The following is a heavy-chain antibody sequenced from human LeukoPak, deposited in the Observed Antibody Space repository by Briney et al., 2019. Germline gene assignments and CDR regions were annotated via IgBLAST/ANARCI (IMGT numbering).Heavy chain of an antibody. J-gene: IGHJ4*02. D-gene: IGHD3-10*01. V-gene: IGHV3-66*01. Sequence: GGSLRLSCAASGFIVSSNYMSWVRQAPGKGLEWVSVIHSGGSTYYADSVKGRFTISRDNSKNTLYLQMNSLRAEDTAVYYCASSDYYGSGSYDYWGQGTLVTVSS. CDR3: ASSDYYGSGSYDY. CDR1: GFIVSSNY. CDR2: IHSGGST.